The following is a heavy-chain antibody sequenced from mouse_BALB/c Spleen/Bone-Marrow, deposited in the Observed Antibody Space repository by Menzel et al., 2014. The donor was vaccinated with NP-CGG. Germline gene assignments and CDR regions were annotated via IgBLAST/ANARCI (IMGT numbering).Heavy chain of an antibody. CDR3: AIGNVSYAMDY. J-gene: IGHJ4*01. V-gene: IGHV1-63*02. CDR1: GYTFTNYW. Sequence: VQLQESGAELVRPGTSVKISCKASGYTFTNYWLGWVKQRPGHGLEWIGDIYPGGGYTNYNEKFKGKATLTADTSSSTAYMQLSSLTSDDSAVYFCAIGNVSYAMDYWGQGTSGTVSS. CDR2: IYPGGGYT. D-gene: IGHD3-3*01.